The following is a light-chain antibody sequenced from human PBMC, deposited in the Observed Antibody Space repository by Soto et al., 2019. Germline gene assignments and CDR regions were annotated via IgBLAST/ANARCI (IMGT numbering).Light chain of an antibody. CDR1: SSDVGGYNY. Sequence: QSALTQPASVSGSPGQSITISCTGTSSDVGGYNYVSWYQQHPGKAPKLMIYDVNNRPSGVSNRFSGSKSGNTASLIISGLQAEDEADYYCSSYTNSNTKVFGTGTKVTVL. V-gene: IGLV2-14*01. CDR2: DVN. J-gene: IGLJ1*01. CDR3: SSYTNSNTKV.